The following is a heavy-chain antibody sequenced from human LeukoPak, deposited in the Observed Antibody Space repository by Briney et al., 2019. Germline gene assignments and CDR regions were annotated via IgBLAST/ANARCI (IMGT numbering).Heavy chain of an antibody. CDR1: GDTFSNYG. V-gene: IGHV1-69*05. CDR2: IMPISGIA. Sequence: SVKVSCKASGDTFSNYGLSWVRQAPGQGLEWMGRIMPISGIANYAQKFQDRVTINTDESTSTVYMELNSLRSEDTAVYYCARDLYYYDSGGPDYWGQGTLVGVSS. J-gene: IGHJ4*02. CDR3: ARDLYYYDSGGPDY. D-gene: IGHD3-22*01.